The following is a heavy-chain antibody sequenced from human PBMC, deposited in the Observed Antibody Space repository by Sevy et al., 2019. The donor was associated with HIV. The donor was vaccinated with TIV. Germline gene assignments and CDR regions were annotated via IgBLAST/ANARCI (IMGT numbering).Heavy chain of an antibody. CDR2: IIPIFGTA. J-gene: IGHJ3*02. CDR1: GGTFSSYA. V-gene: IGHV1-69*13. Sequence: ASVKVSCKASGGTFSSYAISWVRQAPGQGLEWMGGIIPIFGTANYAQKFQGRVTITADESTSTAYMELSSLRSEDTAVYYCARSGGGHPSDAFDIWGQGTMVTVSS. CDR3: ARSGGGHPSDAFDI.